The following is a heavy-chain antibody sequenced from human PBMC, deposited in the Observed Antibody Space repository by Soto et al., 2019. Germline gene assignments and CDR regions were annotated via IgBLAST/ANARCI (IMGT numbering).Heavy chain of an antibody. CDR2: ISARGGSS. Sequence: DVQLLESGGGLVQPGGSLRFSCAASGFSFSSYAMVWVRQAPGKGLEWVAVISARGGSSYFADSVKGRFTLSRDNSKNVLSLEMNSLRAEDTAIDFCAKGSIEYSASVDNWGQGTLVVVSS. V-gene: IGHV3-23*01. D-gene: IGHD5-12*01. CDR1: GFSFSSYA. J-gene: IGHJ4*02. CDR3: AKGSIEYSASVDN.